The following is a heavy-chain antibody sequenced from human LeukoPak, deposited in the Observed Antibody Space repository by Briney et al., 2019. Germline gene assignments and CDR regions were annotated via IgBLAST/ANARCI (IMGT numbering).Heavy chain of an antibody. CDR2: ISSSGSTI. V-gene: IGHV3-48*03. Sequence: GGSLRLSCAASGFTFSSYEMNWVRQAPGKGLEWVSYISSSGSTIYYADSVKGRFTISRDNAKNSLYLQMNSLRAEDTAVYYCARGVGYCSGGNCWFDPWGQGTLVTVSS. D-gene: IGHD2-15*01. CDR3: ARGVGYCSGGNCWFDP. CDR1: GFTFSSYE. J-gene: IGHJ5*02.